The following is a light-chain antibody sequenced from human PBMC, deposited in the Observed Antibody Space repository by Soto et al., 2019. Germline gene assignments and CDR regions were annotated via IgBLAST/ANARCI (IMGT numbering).Light chain of an antibody. CDR1: SSDVGGYNY. CDR2: EVS. CDR3: RSYTSSSTYA. V-gene: IGLV2-14*01. J-gene: IGLJ1*01. Sequence: SLLTQPASVSGSPGQSITMSCTGTSSDVGGYNYVSWYQQHPGKAPKLMIYEVSNRPSGVSNRFSGSKSGNTASLTISGLQAEDEADYYCRSYTSSSTYAFGTGTKVIVL.